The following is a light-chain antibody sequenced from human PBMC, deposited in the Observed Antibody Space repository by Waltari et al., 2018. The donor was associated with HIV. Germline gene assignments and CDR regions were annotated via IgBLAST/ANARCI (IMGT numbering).Light chain of an antibody. CDR3: GSYAGSTFV. CDR2: EVI. Sequence: QSSLTQPPSAPGSLGPSVPLFRTGTPRDFGGYNYVPWYQQHPGKAPKLMIYEVIKRPSGVPDRFSGSKSGNTASLTVSGLQAEDEADYYCGSYAGSTFVFGTATRVTVL. CDR1: PRDFGGYNY. J-gene: IGLJ1*01. V-gene: IGLV2-8*01.